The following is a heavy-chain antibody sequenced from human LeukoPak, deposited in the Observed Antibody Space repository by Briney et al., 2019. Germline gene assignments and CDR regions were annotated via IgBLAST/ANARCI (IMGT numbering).Heavy chain of an antibody. CDR3: ARITYDFWSGYYMPDDP. J-gene: IGHJ5*02. CDR2: ISIYNGNT. V-gene: IGHV1-18*01. CDR1: GYTFTNYG. D-gene: IGHD3-3*01. Sequence: ASVKVSCKASGYTFTNYGISWVRQAPGQGLEWMGWISIYNGNTDYAQKLRGRVTMTTDTSTSTAYMELRSLRSVDTAVYYCARITYDFWSGYYMPDDPWGQGTLVTVSS.